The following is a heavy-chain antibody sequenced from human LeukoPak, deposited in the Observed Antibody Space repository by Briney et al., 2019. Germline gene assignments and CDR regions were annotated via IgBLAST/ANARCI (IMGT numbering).Heavy chain of an antibody. V-gene: IGHV3-66*01. J-gene: IGHJ6*03. D-gene: IGHD6-6*01. CDR3: ARAGSPPPAYYYYMDV. CDR2: IYSGGST. CDR1: GFTVSTNY. Sequence: GGSLRLSCAASGFTVSTNYMSWVRQAPGKGLEWVSVIYSGGSTYYADSVKGRFTISRDNAKNSLYLQMNSLRAEDTAVYYCARAGSPPPAYYYYMDVWGKGTTVTVSS.